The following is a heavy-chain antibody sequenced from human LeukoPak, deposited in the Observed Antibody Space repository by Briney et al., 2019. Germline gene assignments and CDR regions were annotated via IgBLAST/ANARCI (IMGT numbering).Heavy chain of an antibody. D-gene: IGHD3-3*01. J-gene: IGHJ4*02. CDR2: IRYDGSNK. V-gene: IGHV3-30*02. CDR3: AKDLGRYDFWSGCDY. CDR1: GFTFSSYG. Sequence: GGSLRLSCAASGFTFSSYGMHWVRQAPGKGLEWVAFIRYDGSNKYYADSVKGRFTISRDNSKNTLYLQMNSLRAEDTAVYYCAKDLGRYDFWSGCDYWGQGTLVTVSS.